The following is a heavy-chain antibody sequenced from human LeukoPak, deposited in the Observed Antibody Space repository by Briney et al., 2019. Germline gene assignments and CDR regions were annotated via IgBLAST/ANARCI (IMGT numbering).Heavy chain of an antibody. V-gene: IGHV4-59*08. Sequence: SETLSLTCTVSGGSISNKYWSWIRQPPGKGLEGLGDNYYSGSPNYNPSLKSRGTISVDTPKNQFSLKLSSVTAADKAVYSCARHLIPYYYGSGATDGNWFDPWGQGTLVTVSS. J-gene: IGHJ5*02. CDR3: ARHLIPYYYGSGATDGNWFDP. CDR1: GGSISNKY. CDR2: NYYSGSP. D-gene: IGHD3-10*01.